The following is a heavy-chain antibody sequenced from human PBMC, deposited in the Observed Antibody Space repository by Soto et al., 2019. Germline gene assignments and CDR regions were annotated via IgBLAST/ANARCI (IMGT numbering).Heavy chain of an antibody. Sequence: QVQLVQSGAEVKKPGASVKVSCRASGYTFTSYGISWVRQAPGHGPEWMGRISTYNGNTNYVQKLQGRVTMTTATSSNTAYLELRSLRYDDTAVYYCARAPGYSTTWHQAFDIWGQGTMVTVSS. CDR1: GYTFTSYG. CDR2: ISTYNGNT. J-gene: IGHJ3*02. CDR3: ARAPGYSTTWHQAFDI. V-gene: IGHV1-18*01. D-gene: IGHD6-13*01.